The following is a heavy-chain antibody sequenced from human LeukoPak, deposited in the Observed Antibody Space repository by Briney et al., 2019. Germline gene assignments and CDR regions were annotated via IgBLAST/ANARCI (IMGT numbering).Heavy chain of an antibody. CDR1: GYTFTSYA. CDR3: AVLHRSSTSCFDFDY. J-gene: IGHJ4*02. V-gene: IGHV1-3*01. CDR2: INAGNGNT. Sequence: GASVKVSCKASGYTFTSYAMHWVRQAPGQRLEWMGWINAGNGNTKYSQKFQGRVTITRDTSASTAYMELSSLRSEDTAVYYCAVLHRSSTSCFDFDYWGQGTLVTVSS. D-gene: IGHD2-2*01.